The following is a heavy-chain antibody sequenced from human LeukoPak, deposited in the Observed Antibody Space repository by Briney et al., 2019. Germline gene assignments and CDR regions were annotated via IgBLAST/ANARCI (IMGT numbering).Heavy chain of an antibody. CDR3: AKGGGTGYSSSWYSN. V-gene: IGHV3-30*18. J-gene: IGHJ4*02. Sequence: GRSLRLSCAASGFTFSTYGMHWVRQAPGKGLEWVAVISFDANNKFYADSVKGRFTISRDNSKDTLYLQMNSLRPEDTAVYYCAKGGGTGYSSSWYSNWGQGTLVTVSS. D-gene: IGHD6-13*01. CDR2: ISFDANNK. CDR1: GFTFSTYG.